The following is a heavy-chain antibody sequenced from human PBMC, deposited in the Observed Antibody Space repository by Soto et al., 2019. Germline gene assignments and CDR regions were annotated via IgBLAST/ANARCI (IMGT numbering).Heavy chain of an antibody. Sequence: SVKVSCKASGGTFSSYAISWVRQAPGQGLEWMGGIIPIFGTANYAQKFQGRVTITADESTSTAYMELSSLRSEDTAVYYCARARSYYYASSGPNDAFDIWGQGTMVTVSS. V-gene: IGHV1-69*13. J-gene: IGHJ3*02. CDR1: GGTFSSYA. CDR3: ARARSYYYASSGPNDAFDI. CDR2: IIPIFGTA. D-gene: IGHD3-22*01.